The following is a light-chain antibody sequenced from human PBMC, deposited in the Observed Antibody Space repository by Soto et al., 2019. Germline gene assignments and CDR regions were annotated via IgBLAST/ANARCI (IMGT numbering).Light chain of an antibody. Sequence: QSALTQPASVSGSPGQSINFSCAGSNSDVAASVYVSWYQQYPGKAPQLIIYEVNKRPSGVSNRFSGTKSGNTASLTISGLQPDDEADYYCTSFTGTASQFVFGPGTRVTVL. CDR3: TSFTGTASQFV. V-gene: IGLV2-14*01. CDR2: EVN. CDR1: NSDVAASVY. J-gene: IGLJ1*01.